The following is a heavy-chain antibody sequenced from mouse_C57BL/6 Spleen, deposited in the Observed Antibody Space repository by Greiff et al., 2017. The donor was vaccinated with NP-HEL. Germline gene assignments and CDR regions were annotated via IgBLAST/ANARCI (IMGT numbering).Heavy chain of an antibody. CDR2: IDPETGGT. D-gene: IGHD4-1*01. CDR1: GYTFTDYE. CDR3: TRPNFLYAMDY. J-gene: IGHJ4*01. V-gene: IGHV1-15*01. Sequence: QVHVKQSGAELVRPGASVTLSCKASGYTFTDYEMHWVKQTPVHGLEWIGAIDPETGGTAYNQKFKGKAILTADKSSSTAYMELRSLTSEDSAVYYCTRPNFLYAMDYWGQGTSVTVSS.